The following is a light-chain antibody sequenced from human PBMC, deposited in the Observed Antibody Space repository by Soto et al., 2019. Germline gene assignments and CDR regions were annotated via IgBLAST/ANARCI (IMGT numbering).Light chain of an antibody. CDR3: QQYRTSPLT. Sequence: ETVLTQSPGTLSLSPGERATLSCRASQSITNNYLAWYQQKPGQAPRLLIYGASSRVTGIPDRFSGSGSGTDFTLTISSLEPEDFAVYYCQQYRTSPLTFGQGTRLEIK. CDR2: GAS. CDR1: QSITNNY. V-gene: IGKV3-20*01. J-gene: IGKJ5*01.